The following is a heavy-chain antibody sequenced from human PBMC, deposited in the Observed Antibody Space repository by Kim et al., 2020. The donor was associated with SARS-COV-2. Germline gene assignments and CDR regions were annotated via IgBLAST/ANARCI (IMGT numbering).Heavy chain of an antibody. V-gene: IGHV3-23*01. Sequence: GGSLRLSCAASGFTFSSYALSWVRQAPGKGLEWVSRISASGGDTYYADSVQGRFTISRDNSKNALNLEMNSLRAEDTALYVCAKVTTLTAPFYDYWGQG. J-gene: IGHJ4*02. CDR2: ISASGGDT. CDR1: GFTFSSYA. D-gene: IGHD4-4*01. CDR3: AKVTTLTAPFYDY.